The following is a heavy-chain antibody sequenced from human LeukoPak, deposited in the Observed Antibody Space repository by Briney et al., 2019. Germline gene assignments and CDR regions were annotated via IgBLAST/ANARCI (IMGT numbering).Heavy chain of an antibody. Sequence: GGSLRLSCAASGFTFNNYAIHWVRQAPGKGLEWVAVTSYDGGSKYYADSVKGRFTISRDNSKNTVFLQMNSLRGEDTAVYYCARWRGRQSEFDYWGQGTLVTVSS. CDR3: ARWRGRQSEFDY. CDR2: TSYDGGSK. V-gene: IGHV3-30-3*01. CDR1: GFTFNNYA. J-gene: IGHJ4*02. D-gene: IGHD1-1*01.